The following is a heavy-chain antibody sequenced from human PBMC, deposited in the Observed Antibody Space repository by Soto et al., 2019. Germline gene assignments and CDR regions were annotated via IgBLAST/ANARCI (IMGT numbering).Heavy chain of an antibody. J-gene: IGHJ4*02. CDR3: ALARGHDSSGHYSPFDY. Sequence: QVQLVQSGAEVKKPGASVKVSCKASGYTFTGYYMHWVRQAPGQGLEWMGWINPNSGGTNYAQKFRGRVTMTRDTSISTAYMELSRRRSDDTAVYYCALARGHDSSGHYSPFDYWGQGTLVTVSS. CDR1: GYTFTGYY. D-gene: IGHD3-22*01. CDR2: INPNSGGT. V-gene: IGHV1-2*02.